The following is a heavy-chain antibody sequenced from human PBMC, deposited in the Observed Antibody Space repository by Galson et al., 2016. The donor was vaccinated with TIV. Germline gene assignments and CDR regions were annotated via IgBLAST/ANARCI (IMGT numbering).Heavy chain of an antibody. Sequence: SLRLSCAASGFTFTSYGMHWARQATGKGLEWVAVIWHDGSNKYYADSVKGRFTISRDNSKNTLYLQMDSRRAEDTALYYFARGYRVVDYWGLGTLVTVSS. CDR1: GFTFTSYG. J-gene: IGHJ4*02. CDR3: ARGYRVVDY. V-gene: IGHV3-33*01. D-gene: IGHD1-26*01. CDR2: IWHDGSNK.